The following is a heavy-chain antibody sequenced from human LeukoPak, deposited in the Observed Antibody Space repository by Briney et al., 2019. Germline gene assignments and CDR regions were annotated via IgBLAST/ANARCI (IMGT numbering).Heavy chain of an antibody. V-gene: IGHV4-38-2*01. CDR2: IYHIGST. CDR3: FRQKTVYDILTGYYYPIFSY. D-gene: IGHD3-9*01. J-gene: IGHJ4*02. CDR1: GYCISSGYY. Sequence: SETLSLICAVSGYCISSGYYWGWIRQPPGKALEWIGRIYHIGSTYYNPSLQSRVTISVDTSKNQFSLKLSSVTAADTAVYFCFRQKTVYDILTGYYYPIFSYWGQGTLVTVSS.